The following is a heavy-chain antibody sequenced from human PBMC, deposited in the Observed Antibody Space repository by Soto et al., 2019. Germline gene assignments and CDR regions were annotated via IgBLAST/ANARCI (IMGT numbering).Heavy chain of an antibody. CDR1: GFTVSTYG. CDR2: ISRDGGTK. V-gene: IGHV3-30*03. J-gene: IGHJ4*02. CDR3: TGEVASGY. D-gene: IGHD2-8*02. Sequence: QVQLVESGGGVVQPGRSLRLSCAVSGFTVSTYGMHWVRQAPGKGLEWVAVISRDGGTKYYADSVKGRFTISRDNYRNTLFVEMNSVRGDDMAVYYCTGEVASGYWGQGTLVTVSS.